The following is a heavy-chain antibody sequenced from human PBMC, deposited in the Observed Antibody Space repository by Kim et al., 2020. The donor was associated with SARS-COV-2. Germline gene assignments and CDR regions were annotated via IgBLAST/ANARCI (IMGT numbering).Heavy chain of an antibody. D-gene: IGHD1-1*01. CDR3: TRDVLAGYWN. Sequence: GSTYTADSVVGQFTISRDNSKTTRYLQVNSLSAEDTAVYYCTRDVLAGYWNWGQGTLVTVSS. V-gene: IGHV3-53*01. J-gene: IGHJ4*02. CDR2: GST.